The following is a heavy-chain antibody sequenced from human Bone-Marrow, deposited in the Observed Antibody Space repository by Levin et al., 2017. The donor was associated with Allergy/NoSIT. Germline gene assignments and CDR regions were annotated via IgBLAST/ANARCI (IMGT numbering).Heavy chain of an antibody. D-gene: IGHD6-19*01. CDR1: GFTFDDYT. CDR3: AKDLNAGWPEAFDI. V-gene: IGHV3-43*01. J-gene: IGHJ3*02. CDR2: ITWDGGST. Sequence: QTGGSLRLSCAASGFTFDDYTMHWVRQPPGKGLEWVSLITWDGGSTYYADSVKGRFTISRDNSKNSLYVQMNSLRTEDTALYYCAKDLNAGWPEAFDIWGQGTLVTVSS.